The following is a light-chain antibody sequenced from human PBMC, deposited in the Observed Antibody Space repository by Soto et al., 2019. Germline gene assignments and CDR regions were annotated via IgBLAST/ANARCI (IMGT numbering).Light chain of an antibody. CDR1: SGHRTYA. V-gene: IGLV4-69*01. CDR3: QTWGTGIVL. CDR2: LNSDGSH. J-gene: IGLJ2*01. Sequence: QSVLTQSPSASASLGASVKLTCTLSSGHRTYAIAWLQQQPEKGPRYLMKLNSDGSHNRGDGIPDRFSGSSSGAERYLTISSLQSEDEADYYCQTWGTGIVLFGGGTQLTVL.